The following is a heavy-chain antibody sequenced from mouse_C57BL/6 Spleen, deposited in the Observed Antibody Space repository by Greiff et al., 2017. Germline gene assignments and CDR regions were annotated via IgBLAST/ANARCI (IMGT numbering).Heavy chain of an antibody. CDR2: IDPETGGT. CDR1: GYTFTDYE. D-gene: IGHD2-14*01. J-gene: IGHJ4*01. CDR3: TRGTHYYAMDY. V-gene: IGHV1-15*01. Sequence: VQLQQSGAELVRPGASVTLSCKASGYTFTDYEMHWVKQTPVHGLEWIGAIDPETGGTAYNQKFKGKAILTADKSSSTAYRELRSLTSEDSAVYYCTRGTHYYAMDYWGQGTSVTVSS.